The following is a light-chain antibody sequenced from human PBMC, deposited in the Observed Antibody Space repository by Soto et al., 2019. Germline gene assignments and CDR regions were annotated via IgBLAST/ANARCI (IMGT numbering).Light chain of an antibody. V-gene: IGLV2-11*01. J-gene: IGLJ3*02. CDR2: DVT. CDR3: CSYAGTYTIWV. Sequence: QSALTQPRSVSGSPGQSVALSCTGTSSDVGAYNFVSWYQQHPGNAPKLIIYDVTKRPSGVPDRFSGSTSGNTASLTISGVQAADEDDYYCCSYAGTYTIWVFGGGTKLTVL. CDR1: SSDVGAYNF.